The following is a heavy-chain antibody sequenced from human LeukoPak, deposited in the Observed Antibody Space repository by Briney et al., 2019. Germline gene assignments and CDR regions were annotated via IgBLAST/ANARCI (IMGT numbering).Heavy chain of an antibody. J-gene: IGHJ4*02. CDR3: ARGTFIFGAPY. V-gene: IGHV1-8*01. Sequence: ASVKVSCKASGYTFTSYDINWVRQDTGQGLEWMGWMNPNSGKTSYAQKFQGRVTMTRNTSISTAYMELSSLRSEDTAVYYCARGTFIFGAPYWGQGTLVTVSS. CDR2: MNPNSGKT. D-gene: IGHD3-10*02. CDR1: GYTFTSYD.